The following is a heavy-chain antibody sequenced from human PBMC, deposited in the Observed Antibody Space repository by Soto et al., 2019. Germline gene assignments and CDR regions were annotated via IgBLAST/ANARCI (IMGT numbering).Heavy chain of an antibody. V-gene: IGHV3-30-3*01. CDR3: ARPVAVDTAMKNCFDP. Sequence: GGSLRLSCAASGFTFSSYAMHWVRQAPGKGLEWVALISYDGSNKYYADSVKGRFTISRDNSKNTLYLQMNSLRAEDTAVYYCARPVAVDTAMKNCFDP. CDR2: ISYDGSNK. J-gene: IGHJ5*02. CDR1: GFTFSSYA. D-gene: IGHD5-18*01.